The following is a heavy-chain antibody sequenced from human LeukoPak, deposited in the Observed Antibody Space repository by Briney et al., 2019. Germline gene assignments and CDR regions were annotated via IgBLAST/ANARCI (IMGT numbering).Heavy chain of an antibody. CDR3: ARDGGYHDSSPQNYFDY. CDR1: GGTFSSYA. CDR2: IIPIFGTA. J-gene: IGHJ4*02. V-gene: IGHV1-69*05. D-gene: IGHD3-22*01. Sequence: ASVKVSCKASGGTFSSYAISWVRQAPGQGLEWMGRIIPIFGTANYAQKFQGRVTITTDESTSTAYMELSSLRSEDTAVYYCARDGGYHDSSPQNYFDYWGQGTLVTVSS.